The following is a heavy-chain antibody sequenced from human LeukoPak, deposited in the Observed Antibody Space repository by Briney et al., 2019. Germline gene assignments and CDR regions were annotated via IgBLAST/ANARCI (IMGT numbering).Heavy chain of an antibody. CDR2: INHSGST. J-gene: IGHJ4*02. V-gene: IGHV4-34*01. CDR1: GGSFSGYY. Sequence: SETLSLTCAVYGGSFSGYYWSWIRQPPGKGLEWIGEINHSGSTNYNPSLKSRATISVDTSKNQFSLKLSSVTAADTAVYYCARGPVGSPVGYWGQGTLVTVSS. CDR3: ARGPVGSPVGY. D-gene: IGHD1-26*01.